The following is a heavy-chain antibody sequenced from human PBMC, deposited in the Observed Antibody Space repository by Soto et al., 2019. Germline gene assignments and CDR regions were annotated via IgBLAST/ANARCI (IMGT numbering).Heavy chain of an antibody. J-gene: IGHJ4*02. V-gene: IGHV3-74*03. D-gene: IGHD5-18*01. CDR3: VDTCYLAY. Sequence: GGSLRLSCAASGFTFSSHWMHWVRQPPGKGLQWVAHINNDGSSTTYADSVKGRFTISRDNGKNTVYLQMNSLRAEDTAKYSRVDTCYLAYWGQGILVTVSS. CDR1: GFTFSSHW. CDR2: INNDGSST.